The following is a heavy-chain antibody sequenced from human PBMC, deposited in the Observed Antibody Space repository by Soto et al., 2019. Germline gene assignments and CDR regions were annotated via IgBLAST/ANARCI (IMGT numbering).Heavy chain of an antibody. D-gene: IGHD2-2*01. CDR2: IKSKTDGGTT. CDR1: GFTFSNAW. J-gene: IGHJ4*02. CDR3: TTDTLFTRYCSSTSCYGEFDY. Sequence: NPGGSLRLSCAASGFTFSNAWMSWVRQAPGKGLEWVGRIKSKTDGGTTDYAAPVKGRFTISRDDSKNTLYLQMNSLKTEDTAVYYCTTDTLFTRYCSSTSCYGEFDYWGQGTLVTVSS. V-gene: IGHV3-15*01.